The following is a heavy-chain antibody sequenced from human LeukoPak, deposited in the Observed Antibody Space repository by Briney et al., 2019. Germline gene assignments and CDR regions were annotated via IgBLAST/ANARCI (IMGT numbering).Heavy chain of an antibody. D-gene: IGHD4-17*01. Sequence: GGSLRLSCAASGFTFSSYGMHWVRQAPGKGLEWVAFIRYDGSNKYYADSVKGRFTISRDNSKNTLYLQMNSLRAEDTAVYYCAKDLNGDYPGRFDYWGQGTLVTVSS. V-gene: IGHV3-30*02. CDR1: GFTFSSYG. CDR2: IRYDGSNK. J-gene: IGHJ4*02. CDR3: AKDLNGDYPGRFDY.